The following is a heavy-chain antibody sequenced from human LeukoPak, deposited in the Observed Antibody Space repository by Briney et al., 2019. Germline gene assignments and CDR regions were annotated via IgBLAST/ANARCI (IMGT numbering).Heavy chain of an antibody. CDR1: GGSISSGASD. D-gene: IGHD3-22*01. CDR2: IKHSGST. Sequence: PSETLSLTCTVSGGSISSGASDWGWIRQHPKRGLEWVGYIKHSGSTYYNPSLGSRVTMSVDTSKNQFSLKPSSVTAADSAVYYCARAARQGFTMIVVPFFYFDLWGRGTLVTVSS. CDR3: ARAARQGFTMIVVPFFYFDL. V-gene: IGHV4-31*03. J-gene: IGHJ2*01.